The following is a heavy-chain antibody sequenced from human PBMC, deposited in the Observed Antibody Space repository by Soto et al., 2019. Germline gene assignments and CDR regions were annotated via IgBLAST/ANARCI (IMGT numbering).Heavy chain of an antibody. J-gene: IGHJ6*02. CDR1: GFTFSSYS. CDR3: ARGKFAYGMDV. CDR2: ISSSSSTI. Sequence: PGGSLRLSCAASGFTFSSYSMNWVRQAPGKGLEWVSYISSSSSTIYYADSVKGRFTISRDNAKNSLYLQMNSLRAEDTAVYYCARGKFAYGMDVWGQGTTVTVSS. V-gene: IGHV3-48*01.